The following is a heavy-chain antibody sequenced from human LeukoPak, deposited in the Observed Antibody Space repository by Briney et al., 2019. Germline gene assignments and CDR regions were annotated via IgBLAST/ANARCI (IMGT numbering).Heavy chain of an antibody. CDR2: IDSDGSMI. J-gene: IGHJ4*02. Sequence: GGSLRLSCAASGFTISSYWMNWVRQAPGKGLVWVSRIDSDGSMINYADSVQGRFTISRDNAKNTLYLQMNSLRAEDTAVYYCARDRGGSGPTTTDYWGQGTLVTVSS. CDR3: ARDRGGSGPTTTDY. V-gene: IGHV3-74*01. D-gene: IGHD6-19*01. CDR1: GFTISSYW.